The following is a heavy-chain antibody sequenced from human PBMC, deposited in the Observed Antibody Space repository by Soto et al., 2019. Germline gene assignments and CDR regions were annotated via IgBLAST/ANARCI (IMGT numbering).Heavy chain of an antibody. J-gene: IGHJ4*02. CDR2: ISSSSSYI. CDR1: GFTFDDYA. CDR3: ARAFPFDY. V-gene: IGHV3-9*01. Sequence: EVQLVESGGGLVQPGRSLRLSCAASGFTFDDYAMHWVRQAPGKGLEWVSGISSSSSYIYYADSLKGRFIISRDNAKNSLYLQMNSLRAEDTAVYYCARAFPFDYWGQGTLVTVSS.